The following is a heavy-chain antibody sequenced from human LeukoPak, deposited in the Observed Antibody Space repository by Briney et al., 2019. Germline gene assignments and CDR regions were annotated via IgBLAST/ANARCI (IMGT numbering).Heavy chain of an antibody. V-gene: IGHV3-53*01. CDR3: ARDRQNKDFWSGGDY. D-gene: IGHD3-3*01. J-gene: IGHJ4*02. Sequence: GGSLRLSCAASGFIVSHNYMTWVRQAPGKGLEWISVIYIDGTTYYADSVKGRFTISRDQANNTLYLQMNTLRDEDTAVYYCARDRQNKDFWSGGDYWGQGTLVTVSS. CDR1: GFIVSHNY. CDR2: IYIDGTT.